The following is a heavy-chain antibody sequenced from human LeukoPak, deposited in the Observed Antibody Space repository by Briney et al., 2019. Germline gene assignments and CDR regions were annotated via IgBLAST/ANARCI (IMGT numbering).Heavy chain of an antibody. J-gene: IGHJ4*02. V-gene: IGHV3-23*01. CDR1: GFTFISYA. CDR2: ISGSDAST. Sequence: GGSLRLSCVASGFTFISYAMNWVRQAPGKGLEWVSGISGSDASTHYAGSVKGRFTISRDNAKNSLYLQMNSLRAEDTAVYYCAKDPSYYHCSSTSRDGGWGQGTLVTVSS. D-gene: IGHD2-2*01. CDR3: AKDPSYYHCSSTSRDGG.